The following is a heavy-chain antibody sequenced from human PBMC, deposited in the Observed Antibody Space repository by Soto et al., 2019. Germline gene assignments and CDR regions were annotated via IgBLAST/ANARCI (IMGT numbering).Heavy chain of an antibody. CDR3: ARALWFGEPPQDY. V-gene: IGHV3-30*04. CDR2: ISYDGSNK. CDR1: GFTFSSYA. Sequence: GESLKISCAASGFTFSSYAMHWVRQAPGKGLEWVAVISYDGSNKYYADSVKGRFTISRDNSKNTLYLQMNSLRAEDTAVYYCARALWFGEPPQDYWGQGTLVTVSS. J-gene: IGHJ4*02. D-gene: IGHD3-10*01.